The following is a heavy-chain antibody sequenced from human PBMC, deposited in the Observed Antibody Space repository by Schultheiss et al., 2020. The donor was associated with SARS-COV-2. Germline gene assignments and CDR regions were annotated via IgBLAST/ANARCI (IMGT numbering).Heavy chain of an antibody. J-gene: IGHJ4*02. CDR3: TTVLWDIVVVPAAILDH. D-gene: IGHD2-2*02. Sequence: GGSLRLSCAASGFTFSSYGMHWVRQAPGKGLEWVAVISYDGSNKYYADSVKGRFTISRDNAKNSLYLQMNSLRAEDTAVYYCTTVLWDIVVVPAAILDHWGQGTLVTVSS. V-gene: IGHV3-30*03. CDR1: GFTFSSYG. CDR2: ISYDGSNK.